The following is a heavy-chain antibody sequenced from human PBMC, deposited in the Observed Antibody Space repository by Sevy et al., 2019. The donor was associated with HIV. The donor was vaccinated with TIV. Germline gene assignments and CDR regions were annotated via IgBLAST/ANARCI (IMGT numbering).Heavy chain of an antibody. CDR1: GFTFTSYA. Sequence: GGSLRLSCAASGFTFTSYAFSWVRQAPGKGLEWVSGISGSGGRTYYADSVKGRFTISRDNSKNTLYLQLSSLRAEDTALYYCAGHHYFESGDSNPQSGNNDAFDIWGHGTVVTVSS. D-gene: IGHD3-22*01. CDR3: AGHHYFESGDSNPQSGNNDAFDI. CDR2: ISGSGGRT. J-gene: IGHJ3*02. V-gene: IGHV3-23*01.